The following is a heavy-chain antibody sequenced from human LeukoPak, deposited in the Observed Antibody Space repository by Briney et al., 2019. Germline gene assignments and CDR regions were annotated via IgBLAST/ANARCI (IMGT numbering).Heavy chain of an antibody. V-gene: IGHV3-23*01. D-gene: IGHD6-19*01. CDR3: ATIALAGNGDY. Sequence: GGSLRLSCAASGFTFSNYAMSWVRQAPGKGLEWVSSISASGTTTYYADSVKGRFTISRDNSKNTLFLQMISLRADDTAVYYCATIALAGNGDYWGQGTLVTASS. CDR1: GFTFSNYA. J-gene: IGHJ4*02. CDR2: ISASGTTT.